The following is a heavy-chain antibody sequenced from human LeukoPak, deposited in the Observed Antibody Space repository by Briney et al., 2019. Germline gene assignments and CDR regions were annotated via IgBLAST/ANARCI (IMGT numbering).Heavy chain of an antibody. V-gene: IGHV3-74*01. Sequence: GGSLRLSCAASGFTFSSYWMHWVRQAPGKGLVWVSRVSTDGRSTSYADSVKGRFTISRDNAKNTLYLQMNSLTADDTAVYFCARVVSSSVWVIDYWGQGTLVTVSS. D-gene: IGHD6-13*01. J-gene: IGHJ4*02. CDR2: VSTDGRST. CDR1: GFTFSSYW. CDR3: ARVVSSSVWVIDY.